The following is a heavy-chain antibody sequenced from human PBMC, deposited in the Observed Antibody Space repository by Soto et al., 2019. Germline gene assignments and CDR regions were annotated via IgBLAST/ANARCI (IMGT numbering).Heavy chain of an antibody. J-gene: IGHJ4*02. V-gene: IGHV3-23*01. CDR3: ARAYSSSWEFDY. D-gene: IGHD6-13*01. CDR1: GFTFSSYA. CDR2: ISGSGGST. Sequence: GGSLRLSCAASGFTFSSYAMSWVRQAPGKGLEWVSAISGSGGSTYYADSVKGRFTISRDNSKNTLYLQMNSLRAEDTAVYYCARAYSSSWEFDYWGQGTLVTAPQ.